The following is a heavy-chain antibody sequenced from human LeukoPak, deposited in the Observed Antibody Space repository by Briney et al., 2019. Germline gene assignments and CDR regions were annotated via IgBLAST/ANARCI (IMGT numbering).Heavy chain of an antibody. V-gene: IGHV3-21*01. Sequence: GGSLRLSCAASGFTFSSYSMNWVRQAPGKGLEWVSSISSSSSSIYYADSVKGRFTISRDNAKNSLYLQMNSLRAEDTAVYYCAKASGDIVETATMGSYWGQGTLVTVSS. CDR2: ISSSSSSI. CDR3: AKASGDIVETATMGSY. J-gene: IGHJ4*02. CDR1: GFTFSSYS. D-gene: IGHD5-18*01.